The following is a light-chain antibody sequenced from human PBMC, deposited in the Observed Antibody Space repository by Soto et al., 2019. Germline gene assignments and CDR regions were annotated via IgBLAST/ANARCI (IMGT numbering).Light chain of an antibody. V-gene: IGKV3-20*01. J-gene: IGKJ1*01. CDR2: GSS. CDR3: QQYDISPRT. Sequence: EIVLTPSPGTLSLSTGERATLSCRASQSLNSFYLAWYQQKPGQAPRLLIYGSSNRATGIPDRFSGSGSGTDFTLTISRLDPEDFAVYYCQQYDISPRTFGQGTKVDIK. CDR1: QSLNSFY.